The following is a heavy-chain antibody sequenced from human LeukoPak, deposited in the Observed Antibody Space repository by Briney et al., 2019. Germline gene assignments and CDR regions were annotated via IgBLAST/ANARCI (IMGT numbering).Heavy chain of an antibody. Sequence: SVKVSCKASGYTFTSYGISWVRQAPGQGLEWMGRIIPILGIANYAQKFQGRVTITADKSTSTAYMELSSLRSEDTAVYYCASLNVDTAMAWGQGTLVTVSS. CDR2: IIPILGIA. V-gene: IGHV1-69*04. D-gene: IGHD5-18*01. CDR3: ASLNVDTAMA. CDR1: GYTFTSYG. J-gene: IGHJ5*02.